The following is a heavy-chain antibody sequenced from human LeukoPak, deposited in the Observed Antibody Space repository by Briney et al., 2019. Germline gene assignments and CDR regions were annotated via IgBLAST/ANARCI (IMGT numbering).Heavy chain of an antibody. Sequence: SVKVSCKASGGTFSSYAISWVRQAPGQGLELMGRIIPILGIANYAQKFQGRVTITADKSTSTAYMELSSLRSEDTAVYYCARGADTAMLDDYYYGMDVWGQGTTVTVSS. CDR3: ARGADTAMLDDYYYGMDV. CDR1: GGTFSSYA. D-gene: IGHD5-18*01. J-gene: IGHJ6*02. CDR2: IIPILGIA. V-gene: IGHV1-69*04.